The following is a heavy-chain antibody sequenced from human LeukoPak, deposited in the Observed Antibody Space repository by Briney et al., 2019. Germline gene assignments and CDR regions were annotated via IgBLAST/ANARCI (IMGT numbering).Heavy chain of an antibody. D-gene: IGHD1-7*01. CDR3: ARPVELELRPTYYYYYGMDV. CDR2: TIPILGIA. V-gene: IGHV1-69*04. Sequence: ASVKVSCKASGGTFSSYAISWVRQAPGQGLEWMGRTIPILGIANYAQEFQGRVTITADKSTSTAYMELSSLRSEDTAVYYCARPVELELRPTYYYYYGMDVWGQGTTVTVSS. CDR1: GGTFSSYA. J-gene: IGHJ6*02.